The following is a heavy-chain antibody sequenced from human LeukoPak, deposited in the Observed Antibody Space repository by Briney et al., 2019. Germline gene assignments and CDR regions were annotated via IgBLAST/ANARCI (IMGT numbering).Heavy chain of an antibody. CDR1: GGSISSGGYY. Sequence: PSETLSLTCTVSGGSISSGGYYWSWIRQPPGTGLEWIGEINHSGSTNYNPSLKSRVTISVDTSKNQFSLKLSSVTAADTAVYYCARGRPIAVAGIRFDYWGQGTLVTVSS. J-gene: IGHJ4*02. V-gene: IGHV4-39*07. CDR2: INHSGST. D-gene: IGHD6-19*01. CDR3: ARGRPIAVAGIRFDY.